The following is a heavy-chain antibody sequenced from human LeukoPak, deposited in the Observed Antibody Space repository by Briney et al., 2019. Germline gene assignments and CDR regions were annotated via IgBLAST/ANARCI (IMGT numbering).Heavy chain of an antibody. Sequence: SETLSLTCAVYGGSFSGYYWSWIRQPPGKGLEWIGEINHSGSTNYNPSLKSRVTISVDTSKNQFSLKLSSVTAADTAVYYCARLTYVGGQYYYYYMDVWGKGTTVTVSS. CDR1: GGSFSGYY. CDR3: ARLTYVGGQYYYYYMDV. V-gene: IGHV4-34*01. CDR2: INHSGST. J-gene: IGHJ6*03. D-gene: IGHD3-10*02.